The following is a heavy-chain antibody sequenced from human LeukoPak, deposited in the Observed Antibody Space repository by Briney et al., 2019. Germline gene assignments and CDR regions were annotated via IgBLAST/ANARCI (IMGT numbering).Heavy chain of an antibody. V-gene: IGHV4-34*01. Sequence: PSETLSLTCAVYGGSFSGYYWSWIRQPPGKGLEWIGEINHSGSTNYNPSLKSRVTISVDTSKNQFSLKLSSVTAADTAVYYCARWVATTGFDYWGQGTLVTVSS. CDR2: INHSGST. J-gene: IGHJ4*02. CDR1: GGSFSGYY. D-gene: IGHD5-12*01. CDR3: ARWVATTGFDY.